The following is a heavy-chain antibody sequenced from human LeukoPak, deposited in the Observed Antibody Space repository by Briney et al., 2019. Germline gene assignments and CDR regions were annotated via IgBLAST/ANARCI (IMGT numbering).Heavy chain of an antibody. J-gene: IGHJ6*03. Sequence: SVKVSCKASGGTSSNYAINWVRQAPGQGLEWMGGIVPILGTANYAQKFHGRVTFTADESTNTAYMELSSLRSEDTAVYYCAKDERVRYDFWSAVPDYYYYIDVWGKGTTVTVSS. CDR1: GGTSSNYA. D-gene: IGHD3-3*01. CDR3: AKDERVRYDFWSAVPDYYYYIDV. V-gene: IGHV1-69*13. CDR2: IVPILGTA.